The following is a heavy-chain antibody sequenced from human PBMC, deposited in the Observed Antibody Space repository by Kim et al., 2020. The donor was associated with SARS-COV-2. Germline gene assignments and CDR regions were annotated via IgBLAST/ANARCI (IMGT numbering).Heavy chain of an antibody. J-gene: IGHJ1*01. D-gene: IGHD6-13*01. CDR1: GGSFSGYY. CDR3: ARGKVAAAGKGYFQH. V-gene: IGHV4-34*01. CDR2: INHSGST. Sequence: SETLSLTCAVYGGSFSGYYWSWIRQPPGKGLEWIGEINHSGSTNYNPSLKSRVTISVDTSKNQFSLKLSSVTAADTAVYYCARGKVAAAGKGYFQHWGQG.